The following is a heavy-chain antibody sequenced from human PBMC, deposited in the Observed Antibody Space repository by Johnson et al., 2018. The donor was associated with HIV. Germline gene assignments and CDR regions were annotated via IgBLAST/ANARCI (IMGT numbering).Heavy chain of an antibody. D-gene: IGHD3-9*01. Sequence: VQLVESGGGLVQPGGSLRLSCATSGFIFSSYDMHWVRQATGKGLEWVSGIGSSGDTSYPGSVKGRFTVSRTNAKNSFHLQMNSLRAGDTAVYYCARAGDYDILTGSLLRGAFDIWGQGTMVTVSS. CDR1: GFIFSSYD. J-gene: IGHJ3*02. CDR2: IGSSGDT. V-gene: IGHV3-13*01. CDR3: ARAGDYDILTGSLLRGAFDI.